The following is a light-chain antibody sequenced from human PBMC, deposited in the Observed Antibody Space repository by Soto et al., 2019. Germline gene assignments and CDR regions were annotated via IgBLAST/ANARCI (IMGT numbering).Light chain of an antibody. Sequence: QPVLTQPPSVSGAPGQKMTISCTGSSSNIGAGYDVHWYQQLPGTAPKLLINANSNRPSGVPDRFSGSKSGTSASLAITGLQAEDEADYYCQSYDSSLSGNVFGSGTKLTVL. CDR2: ANS. CDR1: SSNIGAGYD. J-gene: IGLJ1*01. V-gene: IGLV1-40*01. CDR3: QSYDSSLSGNV.